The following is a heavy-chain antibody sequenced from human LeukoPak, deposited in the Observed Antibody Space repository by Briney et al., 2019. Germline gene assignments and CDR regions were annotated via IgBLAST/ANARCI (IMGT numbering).Heavy chain of an antibody. CDR2: FDPEDGET. CDR1: GYTLTELS. CDR3: ATVDLLCSGGSCYWRV. V-gene: IGHV1-24*01. J-gene: IGHJ4*02. D-gene: IGHD2-15*01. Sequence: GASVKVSCKVSGYTLTELSMHWVRQAPGKGLEWMGGFDPEDGETIYAQKFQGRVTMTEDTSTDTAYMELSSLRSEDTAVYYCATVDLLCSGGSCYWRVWGQGTLVTVSS.